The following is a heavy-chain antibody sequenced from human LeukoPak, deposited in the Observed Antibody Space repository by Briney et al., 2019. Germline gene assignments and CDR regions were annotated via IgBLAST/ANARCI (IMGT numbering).Heavy chain of an antibody. V-gene: IGHV4-34*01. J-gene: IGHJ4*02. CDR1: GGSFSDYY. CDR3: ARDGGY. Sequence: PSETLSLTCAVYGGSFSDYYWTWIRQPPGKGLEWIGEINHVETANYNPSLKSRVAISVDTSKSQFSLRLNSVTAADTAVYYCARDGGYWGQGTLVTVSS. CDR2: INHVETA. D-gene: IGHD3-10*01.